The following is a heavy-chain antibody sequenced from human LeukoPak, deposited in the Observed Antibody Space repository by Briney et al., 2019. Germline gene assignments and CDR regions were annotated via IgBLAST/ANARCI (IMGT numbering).Heavy chain of an antibody. D-gene: IGHD2-2*01. CDR1: GFTFSSYS. CDR3: ANLVVVPAAINYYYYGMDV. V-gene: IGHV3-21*01. J-gene: IGHJ6*02. CDR2: ISSSSSYI. Sequence: GGSLRLSCAASGFTFSSYSMNWVRQAPGKGLEWVSSISSSSSYIYYADSVKGRFTISRDNAKNSLYLQMNSLRAEDTAVYYCANLVVVPAAINYYYYGMDVWGQGTTVTVSS.